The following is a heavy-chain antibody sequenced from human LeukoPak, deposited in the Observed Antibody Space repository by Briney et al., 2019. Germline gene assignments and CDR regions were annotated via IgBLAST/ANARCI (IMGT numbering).Heavy chain of an antibody. Sequence: ASVKVSCTASGGTFSSYAISWVRQAPGQGLEWMGGIIPIFGTANYAQKFQGRVTITADESTSTAYMELSSLRSEDTAVYYCASRFSGIAVAGTMIYAFDIWGQGTMVTVSS. CDR2: IIPIFGTA. CDR3: ASRFSGIAVAGTMIYAFDI. V-gene: IGHV1-69*13. D-gene: IGHD6-19*01. J-gene: IGHJ3*02. CDR1: GGTFSSYA.